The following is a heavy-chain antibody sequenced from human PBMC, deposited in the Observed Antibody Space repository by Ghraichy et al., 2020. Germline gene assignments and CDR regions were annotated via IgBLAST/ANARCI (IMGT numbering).Heavy chain of an antibody. J-gene: IGHJ4*02. Sequence: GGSLRLSCAASGFSFSIYEMNWVRQAPGKGLEWVSSISSSGGTMYYADSVKGRFTISRDNAKSSLFLQMNNLRAEDTAVYYCARESSPNTQDMIAGGSWWGQGTLVTVSS. CDR3: ARESSPNTQDMIAGGSW. CDR2: ISSSGGTM. D-gene: IGHD3-22*01. V-gene: IGHV3-48*03. CDR1: GFSFSIYE.